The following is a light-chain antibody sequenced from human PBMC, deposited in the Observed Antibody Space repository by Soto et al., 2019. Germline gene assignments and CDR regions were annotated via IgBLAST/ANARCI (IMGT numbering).Light chain of an antibody. CDR1: SGSVSTRNY. CDR2: NTN. V-gene: IGLV8-61*01. Sequence: QTVVTQEPAFSVSPGGTVTLTCGLTSGSVSTRNYPSWYQQIPGQAPRTLIYNTNTRSSGVPDRFSGSILGNKAALTITGAQAEDESDYYNIPYVGSGIHWVFGGGTKRTGL. CDR3: IPYVGSGIHWV. J-gene: IGLJ3*02.